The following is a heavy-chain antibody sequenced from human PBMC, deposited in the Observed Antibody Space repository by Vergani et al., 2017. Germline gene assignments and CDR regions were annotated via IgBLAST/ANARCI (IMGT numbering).Heavy chain of an antibody. CDR3: ARDAPRGSIDFDY. D-gene: IGHD6-6*01. CDR2: IDSGGST. V-gene: IGHV3-53*01. Sequence: EVQLVESGGGLIQPGGSLRLSCAASGFIVSSNYMSWVRQAPGKGLEWVSVIDSGGSTYYADSVKGRFTISRDTSKNTLYLQMNSLRAEDTAVYYCARDAPRGSIDFDYWGQGTLVTVSS. CDR1: GFIVSSNY. J-gene: IGHJ4*02.